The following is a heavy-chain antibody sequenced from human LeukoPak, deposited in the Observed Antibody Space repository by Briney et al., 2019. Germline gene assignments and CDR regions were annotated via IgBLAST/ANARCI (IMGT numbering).Heavy chain of an antibody. D-gene: IGHD2-2*01. CDR1: GGSISSSSYY. J-gene: IGHJ5*02. CDR2: IYYSGST. CDR3: ARRDCSSTSCYRRNWFDP. V-gene: IGHV4-39*07. Sequence: SETLSLTCTVSGGSISSSSYYWGWIRQPPGKGLEWIGSIYYSGSTYYNPSLKSRVTISVDTSKNQFSLKLSSVTAADTAVYYCARRDCSSTSCYRRNWFDPWGQGTLVTVSS.